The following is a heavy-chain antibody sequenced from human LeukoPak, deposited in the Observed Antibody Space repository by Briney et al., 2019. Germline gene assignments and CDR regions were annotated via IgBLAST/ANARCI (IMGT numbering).Heavy chain of an antibody. Sequence: PGGSLRLSCVVSGVMFNNYWMSWVRQAPGKGLEWVSVIDNSGSTYYADSVKGRFTISRENSKNTVYLQMNSLRVEDTAVYYCARDGSSRSLGNWGQGTLVCVSS. CDR2: IDNSGST. V-gene: IGHV3-53*01. CDR3: ARDGSSRSLGN. J-gene: IGHJ4*02. CDR1: GVMFNNYW.